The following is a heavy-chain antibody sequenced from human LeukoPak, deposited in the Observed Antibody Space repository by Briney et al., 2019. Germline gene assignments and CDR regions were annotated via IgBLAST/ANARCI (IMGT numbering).Heavy chain of an antibody. D-gene: IGHD3-16*01. V-gene: IGHV1-46*01. J-gene: IGHJ4*02. CDR2: INPSGGST. CDR3: ARVWGSSTRKYFDY. CDR1: GYTFTSYY. Sequence: ASVKVSCKASGYTFTSYYIHWVRQAPGQGLEWMGVINPSGGSTTYAQKFQGRVTMTRDMSTSTVYMELSSLRSEDTAVYYCARVWGSSTRKYFDYWGQGTLVTVSS.